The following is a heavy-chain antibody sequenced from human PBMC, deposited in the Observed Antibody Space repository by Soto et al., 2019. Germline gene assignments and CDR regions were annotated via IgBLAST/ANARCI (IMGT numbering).Heavy chain of an antibody. CDR3: VKDHCGGDCYSDPYFDY. V-gene: IGHV3-33*06. CDR1: GFIFTTYG. D-gene: IGHD2-21*02. Sequence: QVQLVESGGCVVQPGRSLRLSCAASGFIFTTYGLHWVRQAPGKGLEWVAVIWYDGSNQYYADSVKGRFTISRDNSKNILYLEMNSVRVEDTAVYYCVKDHCGGDCYSDPYFDYWGQGTLVTVSS. CDR2: IWYDGSNQ. J-gene: IGHJ4*02.